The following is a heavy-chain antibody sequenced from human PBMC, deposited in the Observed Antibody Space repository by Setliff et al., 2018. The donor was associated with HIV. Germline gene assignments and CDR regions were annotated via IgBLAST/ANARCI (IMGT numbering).Heavy chain of an antibody. Sequence: ASVKVSCKASGYTFTNYYIHWVRQAPGQGLEWMGLINPSGGRTSYAQKFQGRLTMTRDTSRSTVYMELSSLRSEDTAVYYCARCYYDSSGPTDVFDIWGQGTVVTVSS. CDR3: ARCYYDSSGPTDVFDI. J-gene: IGHJ3*02. V-gene: IGHV1-46*01. CDR1: GYTFTNYY. D-gene: IGHD3-22*01. CDR2: INPSGGRT.